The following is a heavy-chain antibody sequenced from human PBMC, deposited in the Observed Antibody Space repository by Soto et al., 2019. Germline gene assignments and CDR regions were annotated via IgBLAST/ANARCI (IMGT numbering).Heavy chain of an antibody. CDR3: ATPTPLRGAMITNINFDF. CDR2: IVVGSGNT. D-gene: IGHD3-10*01. J-gene: IGHJ4*02. V-gene: IGHV1-58*01. CDR1: GFTFTSSA. Sequence: GASVKVSCTASGFTFTSSAVQWVRQARGQRLEWIGWIVVGSGNTNYAQKFQERVTITRDMSTSTAYMELSGLNSDDTAVYYCATPTPLRGAMITNINFDFWGQGTPVTVSS.